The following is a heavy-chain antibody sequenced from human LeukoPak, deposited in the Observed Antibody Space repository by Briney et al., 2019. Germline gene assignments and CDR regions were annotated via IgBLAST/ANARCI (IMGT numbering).Heavy chain of an antibody. J-gene: IGHJ4*02. V-gene: IGHV1-69*06. CDR1: GGTFSTYA. Sequence: GASVKVSCKASGGTFSTYAITWVRQAPGQGLEWMGGIIPLYGAANYAQKLQGRVTITADKSTSTAYMELSSLRSEDTAVYYCASGYSYGEIGYWGQGTLVTVSS. D-gene: IGHD5-18*01. CDR3: ASGYSYGEIGY. CDR2: IIPLYGAA.